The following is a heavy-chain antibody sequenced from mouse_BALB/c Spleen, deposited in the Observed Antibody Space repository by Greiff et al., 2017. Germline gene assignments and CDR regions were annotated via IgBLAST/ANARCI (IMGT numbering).Heavy chain of an antibody. Sequence: EVQGVESGGGLVKPGGSLKLSCAASGFAFSSYDMSWVRQTPEKRLEWVAYISSGGGSTYYPDTVKGRFTISRDNAKNTLYLQMSSLKSEDTAMYYCARHFSPLYGNYFDYWGQGTTLTVSS. CDR2: ISSGGGST. D-gene: IGHD2-1*01. CDR3: ARHFSPLYGNYFDY. CDR1: GFAFSSYD. V-gene: IGHV5-12-1*01. J-gene: IGHJ2*01.